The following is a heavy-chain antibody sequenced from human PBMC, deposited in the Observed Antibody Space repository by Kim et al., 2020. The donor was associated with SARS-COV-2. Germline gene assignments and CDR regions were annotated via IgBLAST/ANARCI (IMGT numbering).Heavy chain of an antibody. D-gene: IGHD3-3*01. J-gene: IGHJ5*02. Sequence: GGSLRLSCAASGFTFSSYWMSWVRQAPGKGLEWVANIKQDGSEKYYVDSVKGRFTISRDNAKNSLYLQMNSLRAEDTAVYYCARVNRGPPKSYYDFWSGLNSHNWFDPWGQGTLVTVSS. CDR1: GFTFSSYW. CDR3: ARVNRGPPKSYYDFWSGLNSHNWFDP. V-gene: IGHV3-7*03. CDR2: IKQDGSEK.